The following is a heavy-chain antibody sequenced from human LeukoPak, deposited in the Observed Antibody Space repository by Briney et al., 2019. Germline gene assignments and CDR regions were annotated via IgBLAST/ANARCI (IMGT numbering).Heavy chain of an antibody. CDR2: IYTSGST. CDR1: GGSISSYY. J-gene: IGHJ3*02. D-gene: IGHD1-26*01. CDR3: AKSGSYYFYAFDI. Sequence: SETLSLTCTVSGGSISSYYWSWIRQPAGKGLEWIGRIYTSGSTNYNTSLKSRVTMSVDTSKNQFSLKPSSVTAADTAVYYCAKSGSYYFYAFDIWGQGTMVTVSS. V-gene: IGHV4-4*07.